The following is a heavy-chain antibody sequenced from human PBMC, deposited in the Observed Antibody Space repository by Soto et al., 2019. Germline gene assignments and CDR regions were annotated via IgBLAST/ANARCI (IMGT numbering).Heavy chain of an antibody. CDR2: IKQDGSEK. J-gene: IGHJ3*02. V-gene: IGHV3-7*01. CDR3: ARDFLRRFLEWFRSPDAFDI. CDR1: GFTFSSYW. Sequence: GGSLRLSCAASGFTFSSYWMSWVRQATGKGLEWVANIKQDGSEKYYVDSVKGRFTISRDNARNSLYLQMNSLRAEDTAVYYCARDFLRRFLEWFRSPDAFDIWGQGTMVTVSS. D-gene: IGHD3-3*01.